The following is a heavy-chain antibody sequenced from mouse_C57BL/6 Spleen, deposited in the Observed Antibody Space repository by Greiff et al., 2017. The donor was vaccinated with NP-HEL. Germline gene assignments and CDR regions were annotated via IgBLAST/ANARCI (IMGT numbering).Heavy chain of an antibody. CDR2: IYPRSGNT. J-gene: IGHJ4*01. Sequence: QVQLQQSGAELARPGASVKLSCKASGYTFTSYGISWVKQRTGQGLEWIGEIYPRSGNTYYNEKFKGKATLTADKSSSTAYMELRSLTSEDSAVYFCASPMITTTHYYAMDYWGQGTSVTVSS. D-gene: IGHD2-4*01. CDR1: GYTFTSYG. CDR3: ASPMITTTHYYAMDY. V-gene: IGHV1-81*01.